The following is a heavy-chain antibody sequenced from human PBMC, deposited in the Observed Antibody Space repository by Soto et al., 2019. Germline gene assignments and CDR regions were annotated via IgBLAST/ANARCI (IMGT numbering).Heavy chain of an antibody. Sequence: PSETLSLTCTVSGVSLDNFFWSWIRQTPGKGLEWIGYVSQGGTESYMTEGETTGYNPSLDSRATISLDLPKNQFSLTLTSVTAADTAIYYCAKQFRLNDYWGQGTLVTVSS. CDR1: GVSLDNFF. CDR2: VSQGGTESYMTEGETT. D-gene: IGHD2-21*01. J-gene: IGHJ4*02. V-gene: IGHV4-59*03. CDR3: AKQFRLNDY.